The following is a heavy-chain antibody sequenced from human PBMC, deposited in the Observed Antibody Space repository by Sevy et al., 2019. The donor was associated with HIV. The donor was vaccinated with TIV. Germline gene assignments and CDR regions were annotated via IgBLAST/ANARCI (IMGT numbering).Heavy chain of an antibody. Sequence: GGSLRLSCAASGFTFSSYAMSWVRQAPGKGLEWVSAISGSGGSTYYADSVKGRFTISRDNSKNTLYLQMNSLRAEDTAVYYCAKDRGYYDSSGYYYVGDYWGQGTLVIVSS. D-gene: IGHD3-22*01. CDR2: ISGSGGST. CDR3: AKDRGYYDSSGYYYVGDY. J-gene: IGHJ4*02. CDR1: GFTFSSYA. V-gene: IGHV3-23*01.